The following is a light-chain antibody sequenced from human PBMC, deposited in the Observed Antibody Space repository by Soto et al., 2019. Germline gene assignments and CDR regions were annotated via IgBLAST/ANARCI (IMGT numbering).Light chain of an antibody. Sequence: QSALTQPASVSGSPGQSITSSCTGSSSDVGAYNFVSWYQHHPGKAPKLILYEVTTRPSGVSSRFSGSKSGNTASLTISGLQADDEANYYCSSYTSSNTPYVFGTGTKLTVL. J-gene: IGLJ1*01. V-gene: IGLV2-14*01. CDR3: SSYTSSNTPYV. CDR2: EVT. CDR1: SSDVGAYNF.